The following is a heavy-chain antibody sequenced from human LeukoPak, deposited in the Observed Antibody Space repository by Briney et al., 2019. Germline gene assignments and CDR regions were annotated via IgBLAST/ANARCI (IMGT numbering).Heavy chain of an antibody. CDR1: GGSISSYY. CDR3: ARDREYYDSSGYSHYYYYYMDV. CDR2: IYTSGST. J-gene: IGHJ6*03. V-gene: IGHV4-4*07. Sequence: SETLSLTCTVSGGSISSYYWSWIRQPAGKGLEWIGRIYTSGSTNYNPSLKSRVTMSVDTSKNQFSLKLSSVTAADTAVYYCARDREYYDSSGYSHYYYYYMDVWGKGTTVTISS. D-gene: IGHD3-22*01.